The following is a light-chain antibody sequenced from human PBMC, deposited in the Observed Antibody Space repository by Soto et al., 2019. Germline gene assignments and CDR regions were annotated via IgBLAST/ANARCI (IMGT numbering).Light chain of an antibody. CDR2: DDT. Sequence: QSALTQPASVSGSPGQSITISCTGTSSDVGSYNLVSWYQQHPGKAPKLMIYDDTKRPSGVSNRFSGSKSGNTASLTISGLQAEDEADYYCCSYTSSSPYVFGTGTKVTVL. CDR1: SSDVGSYNL. J-gene: IGLJ1*01. CDR3: CSYTSSSPYV. V-gene: IGLV2-14*02.